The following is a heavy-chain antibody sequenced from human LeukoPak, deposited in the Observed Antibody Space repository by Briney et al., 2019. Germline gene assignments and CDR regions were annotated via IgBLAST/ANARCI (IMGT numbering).Heavy chain of an antibody. CDR3: ARDRGVSGFDY. V-gene: IGHV4-34*01. D-gene: IGHD6-13*01. Sequence: SETLSLTCAVYGGSFSGFYWTWIRQPPGKGLEWIGGINHSGSTNYNPSLKSRVTISVDTSKNQFSLRLSSVTAADTAFYYCARDRGVSGFDYWGQGTLVTVSS. CDR1: GGSFSGFY. CDR2: INHSGST. J-gene: IGHJ4*02.